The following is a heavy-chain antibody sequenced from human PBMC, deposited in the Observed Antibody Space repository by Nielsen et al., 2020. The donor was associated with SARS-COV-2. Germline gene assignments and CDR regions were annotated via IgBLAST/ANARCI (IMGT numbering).Heavy chain of an antibody. CDR1: GFTFSSYA. CDR2: ISGSGGST. D-gene: IGHD6-13*01. V-gene: IGHV3-23*01. CDR3: ARQYIAAAGTLPY. J-gene: IGHJ4*02. Sequence: GESLKISCAASGFTFSSYAMSWVRQAPGKGLEWVSAISGSGGSTYYADSVKGRFTISRDNSKNTLYLQMNSLRAEDTAVYYCARQYIAAAGTLPYWGQGTLVTVSS.